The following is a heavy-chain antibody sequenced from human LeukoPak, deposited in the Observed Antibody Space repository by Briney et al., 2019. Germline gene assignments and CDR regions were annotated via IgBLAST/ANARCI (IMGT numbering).Heavy chain of an antibody. CDR2: IYYSGST. J-gene: IGHJ4*02. Sequence: PSDTLSLTCAVSGYSISSGNWWGWIRQPPGKGLEWIGSIYYSGSTYYNPSLKSRVTISVDTSKNQFSLKLSSVTAADTAVYYCARHAAMGPSSTKVDFDYWGQGTLVTASS. V-gene: IGHV4-38-2*01. CDR1: GYSISSGNW. D-gene: IGHD2-2*01. CDR3: ARHAAMGPSSTKVDFDY.